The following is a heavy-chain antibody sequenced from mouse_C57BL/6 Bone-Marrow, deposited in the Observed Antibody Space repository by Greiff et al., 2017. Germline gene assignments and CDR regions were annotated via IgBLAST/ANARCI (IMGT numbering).Heavy chain of an antibody. D-gene: IGHD1-1*01. CDR1: GFNIKDDY. V-gene: IGHV14-4*01. J-gene: IGHJ2*01. CDR2: IDPENGDT. Sequence: EVKLQESGAELVRPGASVKLSCTASGFNIKDDYMHWVKQRPEQGLEWIGWIDPENGDTEDASKFQGKATITADTSSNTAYLQLSSLTSEDTAVYYCTYFTTVAVRYYFDYWGQGTTLTVSS. CDR3: TYFTTVAVRYYFDY.